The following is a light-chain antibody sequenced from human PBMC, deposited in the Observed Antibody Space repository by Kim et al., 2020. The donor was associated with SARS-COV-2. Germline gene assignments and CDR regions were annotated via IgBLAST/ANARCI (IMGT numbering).Light chain of an antibody. Sequence: DIVMTQYPLSLPVTPGEPASISCRSSQSLLHSNGYNYLYWYLQKPGQSPQLLIYLGSNRASGVPDRFSGSGSGTDFTLKISRVEAEDVGVYYCMQALQTPDTFGQGTKLEI. CDR3: MQALQTPDT. CDR2: LGS. CDR1: QSLLHSNGYNY. V-gene: IGKV2-28*01. J-gene: IGKJ2*01.